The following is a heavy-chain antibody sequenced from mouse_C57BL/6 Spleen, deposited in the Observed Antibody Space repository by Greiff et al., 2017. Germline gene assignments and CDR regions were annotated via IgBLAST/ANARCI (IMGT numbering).Heavy chain of an antibody. CDR3: ARGMVTTPWYFDV. V-gene: IGHV3-8*01. J-gene: IGHJ1*03. D-gene: IGHD2-2*01. Sequence: EVKLVESGPGLAKPSQTLSLTCSVTGYSITSDYWNWIRKFPGNKLEYMGYISYSGSTYYNPSLKSRISITRDTSKNQYYLQLNSGTTEDTATYYCARGMVTTPWYFDVWGTGTTVTVSS. CDR2: ISYSGST. CDR1: GYSITSDY.